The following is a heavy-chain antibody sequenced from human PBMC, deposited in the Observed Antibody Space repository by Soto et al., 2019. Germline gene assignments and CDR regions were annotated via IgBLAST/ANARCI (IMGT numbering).Heavy chain of an antibody. J-gene: IGHJ4*02. V-gene: IGHV3-33*01. D-gene: IGHD3-10*01. CDR3: ARGDQFRLDY. CDR1: GISFSPYG. Sequence: QVYLVESGGGVVQPGGSLRLSCAASGISFSPYGMHWARQAPGKGPEWVAVIWFDGSKQFYSDSVRGRFTISRDNSKNTLYLQMNSLRDEDTAVYYCARGDQFRLDYWGQGTLVTVSS. CDR2: IWFDGSKQ.